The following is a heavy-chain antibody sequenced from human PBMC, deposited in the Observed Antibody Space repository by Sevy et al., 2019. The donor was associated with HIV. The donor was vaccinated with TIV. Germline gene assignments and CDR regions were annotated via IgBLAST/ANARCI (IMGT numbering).Heavy chain of an antibody. Sequence: SETLSLTCTVSGGSISSGDYYWSWIRQPPGKGLEWIGYIYYSGSTYYNPSLKSRVTISVDTSKNQFSLKLSSVTAADPAVYYCARERPLWGGGDWGDAFDIWGQGTMVTVSS. J-gene: IGHJ3*02. CDR3: ARERPLWGGGDWGDAFDI. V-gene: IGHV4-30-4*01. D-gene: IGHD2-21*02. CDR2: IYYSGST. CDR1: GGSISSGDYY.